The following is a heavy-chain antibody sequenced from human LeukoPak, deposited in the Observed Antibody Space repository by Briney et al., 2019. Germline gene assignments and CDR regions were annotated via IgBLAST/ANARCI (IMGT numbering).Heavy chain of an antibody. CDR3: ARDSTWLLDY. V-gene: IGHV3-7*03. D-gene: IGHD6-19*01. CDR1: GFIFSSHW. CDR2: IKEDGSVK. J-gene: IGHJ4*02. Sequence: GGSLRLSCTASGFIFSSHWMTWVRQSPGKGLEWVANIKEDGSVKYYVDSVKGRFTISRDNTKNALYLQVNSLRADDTAVYFCARDSTWLLDYWGQGTLITVSS.